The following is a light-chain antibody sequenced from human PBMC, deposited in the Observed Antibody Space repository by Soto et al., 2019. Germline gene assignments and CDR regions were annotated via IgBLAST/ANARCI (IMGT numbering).Light chain of an antibody. Sequence: AIQMTQSPSSLPASVGDRVTITCRASQDIRNALGWYQQKPGKAPKLLIYAASTLQSGVPSRFRGSGSGTEFTLTIGSLQPEDFATYYCLQENTYPWTFGQGTKVEVK. J-gene: IGKJ1*01. CDR3: LQENTYPWT. CDR1: QDIRNA. CDR2: AAS. V-gene: IGKV1-6*01.